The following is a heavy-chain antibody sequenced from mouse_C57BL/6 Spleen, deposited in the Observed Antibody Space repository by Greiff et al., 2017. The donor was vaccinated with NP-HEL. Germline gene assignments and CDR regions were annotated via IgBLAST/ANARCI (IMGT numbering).Heavy chain of an antibody. CDR3: ARGTYYYGSSSYYAMDY. D-gene: IGHD1-1*01. J-gene: IGHJ4*01. V-gene: IGHV1-82*01. CDR1: GYAFSSSW. CDR2: IYPGDGDT. Sequence: QVQLKQSGPELVKPGASVKISCKASGYAFSSSWMNWVKQRPGKGLEWIGRIYPGDGDTNYNGKFKGKATLTADKSSSTAYMQLSSLTSEDSAVYFCARGTYYYGSSSYYAMDYWGQGTSVTVSS.